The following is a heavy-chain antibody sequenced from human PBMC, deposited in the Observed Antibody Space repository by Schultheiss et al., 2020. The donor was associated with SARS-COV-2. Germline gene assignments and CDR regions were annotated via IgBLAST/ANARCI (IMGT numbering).Heavy chain of an antibody. CDR2: IYYSGST. CDR3: AKDPSRGYDITGFDY. D-gene: IGHD5-12*01. Sequence: SETLSLTCTVSGGSISSSSYYWGWIRQPPGKGLEWIGYIYYSGSTYYNPSLKSRVTISVDTSKNQFSLKLSSVTAADTAVYYCAKDPSRGYDITGFDYWGQGTLVTVSS. CDR1: GGSISSSSYY. J-gene: IGHJ4*02. V-gene: IGHV4-39*07.